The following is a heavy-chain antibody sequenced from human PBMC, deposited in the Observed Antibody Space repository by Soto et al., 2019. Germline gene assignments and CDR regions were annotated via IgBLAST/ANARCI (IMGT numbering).Heavy chain of an antibody. V-gene: IGHV3-53*01. D-gene: IGHD2-21*01. CDR2: IYSGGST. Sequence: EVQLVESGGGLIQPGGSLKLSCAVSGLDVSGNYMTWVRQAPGKGLEWGLVIYSGGSTYYADSVKGRFTISRDTSKNTLYLEMTSLRAEDTAVYYCARDGGCDGVDCNNLFDPWGQGTLVTVSS. CDR1: GLDVSGNY. CDR3: ARDGGCDGVDCNNLFDP. J-gene: IGHJ5*02.